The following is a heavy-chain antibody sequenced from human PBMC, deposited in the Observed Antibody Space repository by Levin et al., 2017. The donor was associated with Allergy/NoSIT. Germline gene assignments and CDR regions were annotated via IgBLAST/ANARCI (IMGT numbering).Heavy chain of an antibody. CDR3: ARVLRFYYYYYMDV. V-gene: IGHV3-33*01. Sequence: LSLTCAASGFTFSSYGMHWVRQAPGKGLEWVAVIGDDGNKKYYADSVKGRFTISRDNSKNTLYLQMNSLRAEDTAVYYCARVLRFYYYYYMDVWGKGTTVTVSS. J-gene: IGHJ6*03. CDR2: IGDDGNKK. D-gene: IGHD5-12*01. CDR1: GFTFSSYG.